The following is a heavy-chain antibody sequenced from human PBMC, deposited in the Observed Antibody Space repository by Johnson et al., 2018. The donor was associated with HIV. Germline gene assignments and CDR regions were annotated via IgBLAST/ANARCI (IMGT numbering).Heavy chain of an antibody. CDR1: GFTFSSYA. D-gene: IGHD5-12*01. J-gene: IGHJ3*02. Sequence: QVQLLESGGGVVQPGRSLRLSCAASGFTFSSYAMHWVRQAPGKGLELVAVISYDGSNKYYADSVKGRFTISRDNSKNTLYLQMNRLRAEDTAVYYCARGSGDGCGYDSLWVSGAFDIWGQGTMVTVSS. CDR2: ISYDGSNK. V-gene: IGHV3-30-3*01. CDR3: ARGSGDGCGYDSLWVSGAFDI.